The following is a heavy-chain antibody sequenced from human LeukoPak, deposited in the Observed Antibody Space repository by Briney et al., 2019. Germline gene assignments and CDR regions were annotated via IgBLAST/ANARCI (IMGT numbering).Heavy chain of an antibody. J-gene: IGHJ4*02. CDR1: GFPFSTYP. D-gene: IGHD4-23*01. Sequence: SGGSLRLSCAASGFPFSTYPMGWVRQAPGKGLEWVSAISFSGGSTYYADSVKGRFTISRDNSKNTLYLQMNSLRAEDTAVYYCATNGGNNPFDCWGQGTLVTVSS. V-gene: IGHV3-23*01. CDR2: ISFSGGST. CDR3: ATNGGNNPFDC.